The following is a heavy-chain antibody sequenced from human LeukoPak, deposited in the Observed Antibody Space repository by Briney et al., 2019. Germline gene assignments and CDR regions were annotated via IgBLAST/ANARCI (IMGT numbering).Heavy chain of an antibody. D-gene: IGHD5-18*01. CDR3: ARGKRGFIYGSDF. Sequence: GVSLRLSCAGSRFTFSSYAMHWVRQAPGKGLEWVALIWYDGSNKYYADSVKGRFSISRDNSKNTLSLQMNSLRVEDTALYYCARGKRGFIYGSDFWGQGTLVTVSS. V-gene: IGHV3-33*01. J-gene: IGHJ4*02. CDR1: RFTFSSYA. CDR2: IWYDGSNK.